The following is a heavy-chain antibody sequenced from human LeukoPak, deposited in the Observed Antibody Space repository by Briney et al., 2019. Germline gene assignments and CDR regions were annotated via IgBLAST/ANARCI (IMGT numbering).Heavy chain of an antibody. Sequence: PSETLSLTCTVSGGSISSSSYYWGWIRQPPGMGLEWIRSIYYSGSTYYNPSLKSRVIISVDTSKNQFSLKLSSVTAADTAVYYCARHFPYYYDSSGYFDYWGQGTLVTVSS. CDR3: ARHFPYYYDSSGYFDY. J-gene: IGHJ4*02. V-gene: IGHV4-39*01. CDR2: IYYSGST. D-gene: IGHD3-22*01. CDR1: GGSISSSSYY.